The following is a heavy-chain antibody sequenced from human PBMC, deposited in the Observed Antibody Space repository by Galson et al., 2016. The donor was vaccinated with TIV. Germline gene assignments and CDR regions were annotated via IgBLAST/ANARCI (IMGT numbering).Heavy chain of an antibody. CDR1: GGSVSSGTYH. CDR3: VRGGYCSGGNCRAGWFDP. V-gene: IGHV4-61*02. D-gene: IGHD2-15*01. Sequence: TLSLTCTVSGGSVSSGTYHWSWIRQPAGKGLEWVGRFSTSGNTNYNPSLKSRVTISLATSKNQFSLRLSSVTAADTAFYYCVRGGYCSGGNCRAGWFDPWGQGTLVTVSS. J-gene: IGHJ5*02. CDR2: FSTSGNT.